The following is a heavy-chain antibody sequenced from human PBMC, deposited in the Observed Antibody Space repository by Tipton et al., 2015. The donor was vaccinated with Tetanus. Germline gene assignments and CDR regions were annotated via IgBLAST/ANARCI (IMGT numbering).Heavy chain of an antibody. CDR2: NSGYNGNT. Sequence: QEQLVQSGAEVKKPGASVKVSCKASGYTFTNYGINWVRQAPGQGLEWMGWNSGYNGNTNYAQKLQGRVTMTTDTSTNTAYMELRSLRSDDTAVYYCARLVRQWLVPEDYWGQGTLVTVSS. V-gene: IGHV1-18*01. J-gene: IGHJ4*02. CDR3: ARLVRQWLVPEDY. CDR1: GYTFTNYG. D-gene: IGHD6-19*01.